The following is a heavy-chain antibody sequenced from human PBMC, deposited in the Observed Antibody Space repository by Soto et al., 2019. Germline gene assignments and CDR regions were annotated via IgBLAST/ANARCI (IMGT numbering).Heavy chain of an antibody. V-gene: IGHV1-3*05. CDR2: INPGNTNT. CDR1: GYTFTAYA. Sequence: QVQLVQSGGEEKKPGASVKLSCEASGYTFTAYAIHWLRQAPGQRLEWMAWINPGNTNTKYSQKFLGRVSIARDTSASKAYLELGSLRSEDTAVYYCARSAISPYGGLIGPFDYWGQGNLVTVSS. CDR3: ARSAISPYGGLIGPFDY. D-gene: IGHD3-16*02. J-gene: IGHJ4*02.